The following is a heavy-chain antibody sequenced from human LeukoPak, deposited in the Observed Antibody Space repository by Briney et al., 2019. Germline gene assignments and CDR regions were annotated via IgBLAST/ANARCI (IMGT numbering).Heavy chain of an antibody. CDR2: IYYSGST. CDR3: ARWIQGYYYYMDV. Sequence: KPSETLSLTCTVSGGSISSYYWSWIRQPPGKGLEWIGYIYYSGSTNYNPSLKSRVTISVDTSKNQFSLKLSSVTAADTAMYYCARWIQGYYYYMDVWGKGTTVTVSS. CDR1: GGSISSYY. D-gene: IGHD5-18*01. V-gene: IGHV4-59*01. J-gene: IGHJ6*03.